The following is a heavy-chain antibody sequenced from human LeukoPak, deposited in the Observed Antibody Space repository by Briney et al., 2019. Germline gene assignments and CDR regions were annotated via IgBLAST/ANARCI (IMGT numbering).Heavy chain of an antibody. Sequence: SETLSLTCAVSGGSISSGAYYWSWIRQHPGKGLEWIGYIYYSGSTYYNPSLKSRVTISVDTSKNHFSLRLSSVTAADTAVYYCATREHHVLRTPGDYWGQGTLVTVSS. CDR3: ATREHHVLRTPGDY. D-gene: IGHD6-6*01. V-gene: IGHV4-31*11. CDR1: GGSISSGAYY. CDR2: IYYSGST. J-gene: IGHJ4*02.